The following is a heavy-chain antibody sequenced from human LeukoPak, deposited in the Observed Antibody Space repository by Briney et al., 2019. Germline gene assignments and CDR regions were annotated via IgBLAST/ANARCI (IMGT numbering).Heavy chain of an antibody. CDR1: GFTFSSYS. CDR3: ARGLGRAYHYYCMDV. V-gene: IGHV3-48*04. J-gene: IGHJ6*03. CDR2: INSGGSTV. D-gene: IGHD1-1*01. Sequence: AGGSLRLSCAASGFTFSSYSMNWVRQAPGKGLEWVSYINSGGSTVYYADSVKGRFTISRDNAKNSLYLQMNSLRAEDTAVYYCARGLGRAYHYYCMDVWGKGTMVTVSS.